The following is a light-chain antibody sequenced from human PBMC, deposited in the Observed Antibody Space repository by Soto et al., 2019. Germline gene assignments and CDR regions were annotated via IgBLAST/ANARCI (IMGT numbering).Light chain of an antibody. Sequence: DIQLTQSPSFLSASVGDRVTITCRASQGISGYVAWYQQKPGEAPKVLIYSTSTLQSGVPSRFSGSGSGTEFTLTISSLQPDDFATYYCQQYNSYPRTFGQGTKVDI. J-gene: IGKJ1*01. CDR2: STS. V-gene: IGKV1-9*01. CDR1: QGISGY. CDR3: QQYNSYPRT.